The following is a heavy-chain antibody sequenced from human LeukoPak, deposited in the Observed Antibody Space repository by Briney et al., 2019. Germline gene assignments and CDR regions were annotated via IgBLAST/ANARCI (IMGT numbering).Heavy chain of an antibody. CDR2: INHSGST. Sequence: SETLSLTCAVYRGSFSGYYWSWIRQPPGKGLEWIGEINHSGSTNYNPSLKSRVTISVDTSKNQFSLKLSSVTAADTAVYYCATLVWFGYHMDVWGKGTTVTVSS. CDR1: RGSFSGYY. CDR3: ATLVWFGYHMDV. D-gene: IGHD3-10*01. J-gene: IGHJ6*03. V-gene: IGHV4-34*01.